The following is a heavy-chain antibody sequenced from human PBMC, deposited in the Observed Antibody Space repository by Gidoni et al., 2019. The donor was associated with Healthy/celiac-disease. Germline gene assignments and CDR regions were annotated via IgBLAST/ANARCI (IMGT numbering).Heavy chain of an antibody. J-gene: IGHJ2*01. CDR2: IRGSGGST. CDR3: AKVDGGTVTTNWYFDL. Sequence: EVQLVESGGGLVQPGGSLRLSCAASGFTFSSYAMSWVRQAPGKGLGWVSAIRGSGGSTYYADSVKGRFTISRDNAKNTLYLQMNSLRAEDTAVYYCAKVDGGTVTTNWYFDLWGRGTLVTVSS. CDR1: GFTFSSYA. V-gene: IGHV3-23*04. D-gene: IGHD4-17*01.